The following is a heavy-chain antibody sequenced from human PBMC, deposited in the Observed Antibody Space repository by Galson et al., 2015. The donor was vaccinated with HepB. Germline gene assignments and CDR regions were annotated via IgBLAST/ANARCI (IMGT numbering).Heavy chain of an antibody. Sequence: SVKVSCKASGYTFTSYAMHWVRQAPGQRLEWMGWINAGNGNTKYSQKFQGRVTITRDTSASTAYMELSSLRSEDTAVYYCARDQGSSWYYFDYWGQGTLVTVSS. D-gene: IGHD6-13*01. CDR1: GYTFTSYA. V-gene: IGHV1-3*01. J-gene: IGHJ4*02. CDR3: ARDQGSSWYYFDY. CDR2: INAGNGNT.